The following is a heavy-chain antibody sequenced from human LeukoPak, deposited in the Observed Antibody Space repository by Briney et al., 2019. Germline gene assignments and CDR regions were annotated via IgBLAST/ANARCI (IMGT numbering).Heavy chain of an antibody. V-gene: IGHV3-23*01. CDR2: ISGSGGST. D-gene: IGHD2-15*01. Sequence: PGGSLRLSCAASGFTFSSYAMSWVRQAPGKGLEWVSAISGSGGSTYYADSVKGRFTISRDISKNTLYLQMNSLRAEDTAVYYCAKVDGAATGPFDYWGQGTLVTVSS. J-gene: IGHJ4*02. CDR3: AKVDGAATGPFDY. CDR1: GFTFSSYA.